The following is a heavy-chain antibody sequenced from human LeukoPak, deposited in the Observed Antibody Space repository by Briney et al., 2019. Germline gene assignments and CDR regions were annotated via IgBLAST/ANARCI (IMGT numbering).Heavy chain of an antibody. J-gene: IGHJ4*02. Sequence: PGGSLRLSCAASGFTFSSYSMNWVRQAPGKGLEWVAVIWYDGSNKYYADSVKGRFTISRDNSKNTLYLQMNSLRAEDTAVYYCARGGRPEYQLLFIDYWGQGTLVTVSS. CDR1: GFTFSSYS. CDR3: ARGGRPEYQLLFIDY. CDR2: IWYDGSNK. D-gene: IGHD2-2*01. V-gene: IGHV3-33*08.